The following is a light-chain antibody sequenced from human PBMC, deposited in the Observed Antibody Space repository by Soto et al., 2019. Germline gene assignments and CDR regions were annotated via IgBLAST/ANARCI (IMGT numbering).Light chain of an antibody. CDR2: LNTDGSH. V-gene: IGLV4-69*01. J-gene: IGLJ2*01. CDR1: SGHSDYA. Sequence: QLVLTQSPSASASLGASVKLTCSLSSGHSDYAIAWHQQQPEKGPRYLMKLNTDGSHIRGDGVPDRFSGSSSGAERYLTISSLKSEDEADYYCQTWGTDIVVFGGGTKLTVL. CDR3: QTWGTDIVV.